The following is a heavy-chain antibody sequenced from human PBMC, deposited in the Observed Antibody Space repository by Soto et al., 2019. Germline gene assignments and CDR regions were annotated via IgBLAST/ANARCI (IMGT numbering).Heavy chain of an antibody. Sequence: QVQLVESGGGVVQPGRSLRLSCAASGFNFNNYGMQWVRQAPGRGLEWVTFISYDGSDKDYADPVKGRFTISRDNSKNTVYLHMNSLRTKDTAFYYCAKASVSSDLNVPPSENFYFGHWGQGTQVSVSA. V-gene: IGHV3-30*18. CDR3: AKASVSSDLNVPPSENFYFGH. J-gene: IGHJ4*02. CDR1: GFNFNNYG. CDR2: ISYDGSDK. D-gene: IGHD6-19*01.